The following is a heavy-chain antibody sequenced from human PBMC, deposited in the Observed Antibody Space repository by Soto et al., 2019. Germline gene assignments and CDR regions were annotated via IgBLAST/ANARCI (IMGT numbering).Heavy chain of an antibody. CDR1: GGTFSSYT. CDR2: IIPILGIA. J-gene: IGHJ6*03. V-gene: IGHV1-69*04. D-gene: IGHD3-10*01. Sequence: ASVKVSCKASGGTFSSYTISWVRQAPGQGLEWMGRIIPILGIANYAQKFQGRVTITADKSTSTAYMELSSLRSEDTAVYYCAREEYYYGSGSYYNETYYYYMDVWGKGTTVTVSS. CDR3: AREEYYYGSGSYYNETYYYYMDV.